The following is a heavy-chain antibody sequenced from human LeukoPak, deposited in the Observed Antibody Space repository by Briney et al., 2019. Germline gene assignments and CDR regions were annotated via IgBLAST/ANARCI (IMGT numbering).Heavy chain of an antibody. CDR1: GGSISSYY. CDR2: IYYSGST. J-gene: IGHJ6*03. CDR3: ARVVAVAGTYYYYYMDV. V-gene: IGHV4-59*01. Sequence: SETLSLTCTVSGGSISSYYWSWIRQPPGKGLEWIGYIYYSGSTNYNPSLKSRVTISLDTSKNQFSLKLSSATAPDTAVYYCARVVAVAGTYYYYYMDVWGKGTTVTVSS. D-gene: IGHD6-19*01.